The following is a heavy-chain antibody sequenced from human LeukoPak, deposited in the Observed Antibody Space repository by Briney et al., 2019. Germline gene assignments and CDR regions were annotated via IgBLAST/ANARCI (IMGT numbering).Heavy chain of an antibody. CDR3: AREGYDVWSGYPTA. Sequence: GGSLRLSCAASGFTFSSYWMSWVRQAPGKGLEWVANIKQDGSEEYYVDSVKGRFTISRDNAKNSLYLQMNSLRAEDTAVYYCAREGYDVWSGYPTAWGQGTLVTVSS. D-gene: IGHD3-3*01. CDR1: GFTFSSYW. V-gene: IGHV3-7*01. J-gene: IGHJ5*02. CDR2: IKQDGSEE.